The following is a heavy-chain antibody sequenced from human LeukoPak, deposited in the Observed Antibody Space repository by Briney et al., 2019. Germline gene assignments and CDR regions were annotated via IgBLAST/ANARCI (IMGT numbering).Heavy chain of an antibody. D-gene: IGHD4-17*01. CDR2: IYDNGNT. V-gene: IGHV4-4*08. J-gene: IGHJ4*02. CDR1: GASFNGYF. Sequence: SETLSLTCTVSGASFNGYFWDWIRQSPGKGLEWIGYIYDNGNTNYNPSLKSRVTIFLDTPKNQFSLRLSSVTAADTAIYYCARRTLRSPFDDWGQGTLVTVSS. CDR3: ARRTLRSPFDD.